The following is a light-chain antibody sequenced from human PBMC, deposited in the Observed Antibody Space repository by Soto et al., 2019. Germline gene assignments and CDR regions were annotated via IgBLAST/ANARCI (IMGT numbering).Light chain of an antibody. CDR3: QQYHNWPLT. CDR1: QSVSNN. V-gene: IGKV3-15*01. J-gene: IGKJ4*01. Sequence: EILFTQSPGTLSLSPGERATLSCRASQSVSNNYLAWYQQKPGQAPRLLIYDASTRATGIPARFSGSGSGAEFTLTISSLQSEDFAVYYCQQYHNWPLTFGGGTKV. CDR2: DAS.